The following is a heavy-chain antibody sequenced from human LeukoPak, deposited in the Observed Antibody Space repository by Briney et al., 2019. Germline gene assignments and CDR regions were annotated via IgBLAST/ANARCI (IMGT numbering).Heavy chain of an antibody. CDR1: EFTVSSKY. D-gene: IGHD6-13*01. CDR3: ATRIAATGRYYSDF. CDR2: IHGDGTR. J-gene: IGHJ4*02. Sequence: PGGSLRLSCAASEFTVSSKYMSWVRQAPGKGLECVSSIHGDGTRYYADSVKGRFSITRDNSKNTLYLHMNSLRAEDTAVYHCATRIAATGRYYSDFWGQGTLVTVSS. V-gene: IGHV3-53*01.